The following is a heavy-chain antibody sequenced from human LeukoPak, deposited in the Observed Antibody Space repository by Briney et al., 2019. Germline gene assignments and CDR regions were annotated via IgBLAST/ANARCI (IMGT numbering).Heavy chain of an antibody. V-gene: IGHV4-31*03. CDR1: GGSISSGGYY. D-gene: IGHD3-10*01. CDR3: AKAYYYGSGSYYRGGGFDY. Sequence: PSETLSLTCTVSGGSISSGGYYWSWIRQHPGKGLEWIGYIYYSGSTYYNPSLKSRVTISVDTSKNQFSVKLSSVTAADTAVYYCAKAYYYGSGSYYRGGGFDYWGQGTLVTVSS. CDR2: IYYSGST. J-gene: IGHJ4*02.